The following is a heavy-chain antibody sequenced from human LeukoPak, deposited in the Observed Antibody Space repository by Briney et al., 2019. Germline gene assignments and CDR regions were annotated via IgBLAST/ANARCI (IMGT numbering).Heavy chain of an antibody. CDR2: IWYDGSNK. CDR1: GFTFSSYG. Sequence: GSLRLSCAASGFTFSSYGMHWVRQAPGKGLEWVAVIWYDGSNKYYADSVKGRFTISRDNSKNTLYLQMNSLRAEDTAVYYCAREVIAAAGTDYYYGMDVWGQGTTVTVSS. CDR3: AREVIAAAGTDYYYGMDV. V-gene: IGHV3-33*01. D-gene: IGHD6-13*01. J-gene: IGHJ6*02.